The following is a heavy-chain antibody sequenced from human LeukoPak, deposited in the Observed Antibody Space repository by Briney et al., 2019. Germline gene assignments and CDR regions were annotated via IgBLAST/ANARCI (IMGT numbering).Heavy chain of an antibody. Sequence: GGSLRLSCAASGFTFSSYAMHWVRQAPGKGLEWVSYISSGSSTIYYADSVKGRFTISRDNAKNSLYLQMNSLRAEDTAVYYCARGRNSEDYWGQGTLVTVSS. CDR2: ISSGSSTI. D-gene: IGHD2-21*01. CDR3: ARGRNSEDY. CDR1: GFTFSSYA. V-gene: IGHV3-48*01. J-gene: IGHJ4*02.